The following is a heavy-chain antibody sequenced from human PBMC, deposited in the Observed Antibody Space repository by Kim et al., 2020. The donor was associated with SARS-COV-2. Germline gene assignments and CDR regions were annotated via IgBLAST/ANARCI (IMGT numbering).Heavy chain of an antibody. Sequence: SGSDLNNADSGKGRFTISRDNARNTLYLQMTSRGGEDTAVYYWARDGYEIWGQGTMVTVSS. D-gene: IGHD2-2*03. V-gene: IGHV3-11*04. J-gene: IGHJ3*02. CDR3: ARDGYEI. CDR2: SGSDL.